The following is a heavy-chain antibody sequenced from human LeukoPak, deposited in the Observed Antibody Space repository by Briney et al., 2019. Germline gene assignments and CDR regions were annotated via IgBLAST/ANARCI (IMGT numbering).Heavy chain of an antibody. V-gene: IGHV3-7*01. Sequence: GGSLRLSCAASGFTFSGFWMSWVRQAPGKGLEWVANIKVEGSEKNYVDSVRGRFTISRDNAKNSLYLQMNSLRAEDTAVYYCTRNGRSLDYWGQGTLVTVSS. J-gene: IGHJ4*02. CDR2: IKVEGSEK. D-gene: IGHD2-15*01. CDR3: TRNGRSLDY. CDR1: GFTFSGFW.